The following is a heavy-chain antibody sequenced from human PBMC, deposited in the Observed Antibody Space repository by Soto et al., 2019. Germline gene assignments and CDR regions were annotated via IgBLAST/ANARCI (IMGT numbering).Heavy chain of an antibody. CDR2: INSGNGDT. Sequence: VHFVQSGAEVKKPGASVTVSCKASGYTFSDYSVHWVRQAPGQRFEWMGWINSGNGDTKYAQNLQGRVTISSDTSASTAYMELSSLTSEDTAVYYCARDSCFGGTCGDDAFDVSGQGTMVTVSP. CDR3: ARDSCFGGTCGDDAFDV. D-gene: IGHD2-15*01. V-gene: IGHV1-3*01. CDR1: GYTFSDYS. J-gene: IGHJ3*01.